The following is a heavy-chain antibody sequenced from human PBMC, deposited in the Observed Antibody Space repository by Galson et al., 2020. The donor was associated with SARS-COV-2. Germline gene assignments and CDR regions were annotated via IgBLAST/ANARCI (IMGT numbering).Heavy chain of an antibody. CDR3: ARDRPHSSGWYGGVRAFDI. Sequence: SETLSLTCAVYGGSFSGYYWSWIRQPPGKGLEWIGEINHSGSTNYNPSLKSRVTISVDTSKNQFSLKLSSVTAADTAVYYCARDRPHSSGWYGGVRAFDIWGQGTMVTVSS. J-gene: IGHJ3*02. V-gene: IGHV4-34*01. CDR2: INHSGST. D-gene: IGHD6-19*01. CDR1: GGSFSGYY.